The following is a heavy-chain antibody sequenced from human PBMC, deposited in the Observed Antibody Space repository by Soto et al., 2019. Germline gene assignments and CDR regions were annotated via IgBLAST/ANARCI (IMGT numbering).Heavy chain of an antibody. D-gene: IGHD6-13*01. CDR1: GSTFTSYR. CDR3: ARQGFSNHYFYAADV. Sequence: PAASLNISSTATGSTFTSYRNGWVRQTLGQGLESMGIILPDDPDTRYTPSLEGHATISADRSTNTAYLHLRSLEASATATYFCARQGFSNHYFYAADVWRQGTTVAVTS. J-gene: IGHJ6*02. V-gene: IGHV5-51*02. CDR2: ILPDDPDT.